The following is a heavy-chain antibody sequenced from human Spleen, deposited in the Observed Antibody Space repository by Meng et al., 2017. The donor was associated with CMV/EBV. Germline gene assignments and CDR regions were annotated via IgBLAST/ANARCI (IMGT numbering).Heavy chain of an antibody. J-gene: IGHJ4*02. CDR3: ARDGPHCSVGGCYFDF. Sequence: ASVKVSCKASGYTFTGYYMHWVRQAPGQGLEWMGWINPNSGGTNYAQKFQGRVTMTRDTSISTAYMELSRLRSDDTAVYYCARDGPHCSVGGCYFDFWGQGSLVTVSS. V-gene: IGHV1-2*02. CDR2: INPNSGGT. CDR1: GYTFTGYY. D-gene: IGHD2-15*01.